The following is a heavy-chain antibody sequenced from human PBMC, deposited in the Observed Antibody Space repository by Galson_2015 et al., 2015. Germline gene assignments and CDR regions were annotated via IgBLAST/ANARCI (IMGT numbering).Heavy chain of an antibody. J-gene: IGHJ4*02. CDR3: AKGVGEG. CDR2: IEQHGSEQ. D-gene: IGHD3-16*01. V-gene: IGHV3-7*01. CDR1: GFTFSRSW. Sequence: SLRLSCAASGFTFSRSWMSWVRQVPGTGLEWEASIEQHGSEQFYVDSVKVRFTVSRDNAKDSLYLQMNSLRVEDTAVYYCAKGVGEGWGQGTLVTVSS.